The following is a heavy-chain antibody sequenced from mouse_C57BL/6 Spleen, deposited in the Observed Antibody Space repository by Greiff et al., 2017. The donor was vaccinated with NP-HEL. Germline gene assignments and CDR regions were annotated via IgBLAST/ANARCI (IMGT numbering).Heavy chain of an antibody. V-gene: IGHV5-4*01. D-gene: IGHD1-1*01. CDR3: ARDGDYGSSYGYFGV. CDR2: ISDGGSYT. CDR1: GFTFSSYA. Sequence: EVMLVESGGGLVKPGGSLKLSCAASGFTFSSYAMSWVRQTPEKRLEWVATISDGGSYTYYPDNVKGRFTISRDNSKNNLYLQMSHLKSEDTAMYYCARDGDYGSSYGYFGVWGTGTTVTVSS. J-gene: IGHJ1*03.